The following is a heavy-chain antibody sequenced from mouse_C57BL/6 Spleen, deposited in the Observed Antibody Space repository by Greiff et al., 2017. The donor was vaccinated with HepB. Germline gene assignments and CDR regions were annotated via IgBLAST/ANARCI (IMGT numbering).Heavy chain of an antibody. CDR2: IHPNSGST. CDR3: ARGEVTSDAMDY. CDR1: GYTFTSYW. J-gene: IGHJ4*01. D-gene: IGHD2-2*01. Sequence: QVQLQQPGAELVKPGASVKLSCKASGYTFTSYWMHWVKQRPGQGLEWIGMIHPNSGSTNYNEKFKSKATLTVDKSSSKAYMQLSSLTSEDSAVYYCARGEVTSDAMDYWGQGTSVTVSS. V-gene: IGHV1-64*01.